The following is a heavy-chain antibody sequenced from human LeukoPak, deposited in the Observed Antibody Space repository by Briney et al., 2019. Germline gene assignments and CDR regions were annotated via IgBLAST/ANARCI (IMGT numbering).Heavy chain of an antibody. D-gene: IGHD4-23*01. J-gene: IGHJ4*02. CDR3: AANYGGNSVFYY. Sequence: GASVKVSCKASGYTFTSYYMHWVRQAPGQGLEWMGIINPSGGSTSYAQKFQGRVTMTRDMSTSTVYMELSSLRSEDTAVYYCAANYGGNSVFYYWGQGTLVTVSS. V-gene: IGHV1-46*01. CDR2: INPSGGST. CDR1: GYTFTSYY.